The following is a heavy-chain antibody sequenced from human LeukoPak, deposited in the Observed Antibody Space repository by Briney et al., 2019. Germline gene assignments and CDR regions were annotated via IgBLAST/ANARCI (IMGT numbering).Heavy chain of an antibody. Sequence: GASVKVSCKASGYTFTSYDINWVRQATGQGLEWMGWMNPNSGHTGYAQKFQGRVTMTRNTSISTAYMELSSLRSEDTAVYYCARGLRQLVPYYYYVMDVWGQGTTVTVSS. CDR3: ARGLRQLVPYYYYVMDV. CDR2: MNPNSGHT. D-gene: IGHD6-6*01. V-gene: IGHV1-8*01. CDR1: GYTFTSYD. J-gene: IGHJ6*02.